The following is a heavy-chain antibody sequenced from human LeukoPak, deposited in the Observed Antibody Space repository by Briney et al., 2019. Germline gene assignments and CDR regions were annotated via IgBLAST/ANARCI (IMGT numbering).Heavy chain of an antibody. CDR3: ARGRITMIVQLGLYYFDY. D-gene: IGHD3-22*01. V-gene: IGHV4-34*01. J-gene: IGHJ4*02. CDR1: GGSFSGYY. CDR2: INHSGST. Sequence: SETLSLTCAVYGGSFSGYYWSWIRQPPGKGLEWIGEINHSGSTNYNPSLKSRVTISVDTSKNQFSLELSSVTAADTAVYYCARGRITMIVQLGLYYFDYWGQGTLVTVSS.